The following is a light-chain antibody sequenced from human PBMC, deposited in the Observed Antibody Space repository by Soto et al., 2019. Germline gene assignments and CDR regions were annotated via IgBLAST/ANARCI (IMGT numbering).Light chain of an antibody. Sequence: QAVVTQEPSLTVSPGGTVTLTGGSSTGAVTSGHYPYWFQQKPGQAPRTLIYDVNKKHSWTPARFSGSLLGGKAALTLSGAQPEDEAEYYCLLSYSGPWVFGGGTKLTVL. CDR1: TGAVTSGHY. CDR3: LLSYSGPWV. J-gene: IGLJ3*02. CDR2: DVN. V-gene: IGLV7-46*01.